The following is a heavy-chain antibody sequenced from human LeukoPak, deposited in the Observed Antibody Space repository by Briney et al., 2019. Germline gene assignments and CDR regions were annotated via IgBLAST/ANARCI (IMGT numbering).Heavy chain of an antibody. Sequence: ASVKVSCKASGYIFTSYGINWVRQAPGQGLDWMGWISAYNGNTNYAQKLQGRVTMTTDTSTSTAYMELRSLRSDDTAVYYCARGVIGPLSNWFDPWGQGTLVTVSS. V-gene: IGHV1-18*01. CDR2: ISAYNGNT. CDR1: GYIFTSYG. D-gene: IGHD2-21*01. CDR3: ARGVIGPLSNWFDP. J-gene: IGHJ5*02.